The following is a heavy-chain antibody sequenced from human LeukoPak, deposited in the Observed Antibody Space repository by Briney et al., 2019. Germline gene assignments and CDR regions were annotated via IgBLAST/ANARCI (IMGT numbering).Heavy chain of an antibody. CDR3: AEDVSFGVVTYFDY. CDR1: GFTFSSYA. J-gene: IGHJ4*02. Sequence: PGGSLRLSCAASGFTFSSYAMSWVRQAPGKGLEWVSAISGSGGSTYYADSVKGRFTISRDNSKSTLYLQMNSLRAEDTAVYYCAEDVSFGVVTYFDYWGQGTLVTVSS. CDR2: ISGSGGST. D-gene: IGHD3-3*01. V-gene: IGHV3-23*01.